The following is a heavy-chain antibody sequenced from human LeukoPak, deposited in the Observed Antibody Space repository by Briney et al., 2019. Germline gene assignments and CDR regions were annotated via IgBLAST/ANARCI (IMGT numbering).Heavy chain of an antibody. Sequence: ASVKVSCKASGYTFTGYYMHWVRQAPGQGLEWMGWINPNSGGTNYAQKFHGRVTMTRDTSISTAYMELSRLRSDDTAVYYCARAPDFWSGHRYFDYWGQGTLVTVSS. CDR2: INPNSGGT. D-gene: IGHD3-3*01. V-gene: IGHV1-2*02. CDR3: ARAPDFWSGHRYFDY. J-gene: IGHJ4*02. CDR1: GYTFTGYY.